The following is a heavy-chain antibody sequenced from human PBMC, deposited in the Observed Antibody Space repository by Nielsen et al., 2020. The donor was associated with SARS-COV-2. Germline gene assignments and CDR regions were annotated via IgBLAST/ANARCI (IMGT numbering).Heavy chain of an antibody. CDR1: GYTFTGYY. Sequence: ASVKVSCKASGYTFTGYYMHWVRQAPGQGLEWMGRINPNSGGTNYAQKFQGRVTMTRDTSISTACMELSRLRSDDTAVYYCATTEGDIAAVDYWGQGTLVTVSS. V-gene: IGHV1-2*06. CDR3: ATTEGDIAAVDY. J-gene: IGHJ4*02. CDR2: INPNSGGT. D-gene: IGHD6-13*01.